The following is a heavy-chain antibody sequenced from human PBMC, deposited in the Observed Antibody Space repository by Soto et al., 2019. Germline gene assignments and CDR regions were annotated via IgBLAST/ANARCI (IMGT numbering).Heavy chain of an antibody. J-gene: IGHJ4*02. CDR1: GFTFSSYA. V-gene: IGHV3-23*01. Sequence: GGSLRLSCAASGFTFSSYAMSWVRQAPGKGLEWVSVISGSGDSTYYADSVKGRFTISRDNSKNTLYLQMNSLRAEDTAVYYCATRDYYDSRNFYYYYFDYWGRGTLVTVSS. CDR3: ATRDYYDSRNFYYYYFDY. CDR2: ISGSGDST. D-gene: IGHD3-22*01.